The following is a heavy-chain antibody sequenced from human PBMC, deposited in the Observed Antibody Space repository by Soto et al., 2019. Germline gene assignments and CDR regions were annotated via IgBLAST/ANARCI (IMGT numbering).Heavy chain of an antibody. Sequence: SETLSLTCAVSGGSISSSNWWSWVRQPPGKGLEWIGEIYHSGSTNYNPSLKSRVTISVDKSKNQFSLKLSSVTAADTAVYYCARALWQQLAPNWFDPWGHGTLVTVSS. CDR1: GGSISSSNW. V-gene: IGHV4-4*02. J-gene: IGHJ5*02. CDR2: IYHSGST. CDR3: ARALWQQLAPNWFDP. D-gene: IGHD6-13*01.